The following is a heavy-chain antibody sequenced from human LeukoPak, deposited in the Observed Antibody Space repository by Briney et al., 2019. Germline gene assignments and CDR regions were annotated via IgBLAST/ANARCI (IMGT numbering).Heavy chain of an antibody. V-gene: IGHV4-4*02. Sequence: SGTLSLTCAVSGGSISSSNWWSWVRQPPGKGLEWIGEIYHSGSTNYNPSLKSRVTISVDKSKNQFSLKLSSVTAADTAVYYCARTVDGYCSGGSCYGGYYYFDYWGQGTLVTVSS. CDR1: GGSISSSNW. D-gene: IGHD2-15*01. J-gene: IGHJ4*02. CDR3: ARTVDGYCSGGSCYGGYYYFDY. CDR2: IYHSGST.